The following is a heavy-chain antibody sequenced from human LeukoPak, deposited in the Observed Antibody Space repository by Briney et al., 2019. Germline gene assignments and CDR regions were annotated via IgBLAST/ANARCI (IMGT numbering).Heavy chain of an antibody. CDR3: ASRIPDCSGGSCYSTFWDY. Sequence: SETLSLTCTVSGGSISSSSYYWGWLRQPPVKGLEWFGSIYYSGSTYYNPSLKSRVPISVDTSKNQLSLKLSSVTAADTAVYYCASRIPDCSGGSCYSTFWDYWGQGTLVTVSS. J-gene: IGHJ4*02. CDR2: IYYSGST. D-gene: IGHD2-15*01. V-gene: IGHV4-39*01. CDR1: GGSISSSSYY.